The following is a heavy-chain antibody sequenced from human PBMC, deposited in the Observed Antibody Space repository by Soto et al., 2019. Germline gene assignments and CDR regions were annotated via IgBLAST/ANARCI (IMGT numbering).Heavy chain of an antibody. D-gene: IGHD1-7*01. CDR2: ISSSSSYI. Sequence: GGSLRLSCAASGFTFSSYSMNWVRQAPGKGLEWVSSISSSSSYIYYADSVKGRFTISRDNAKNSLYLQMNSLRAEDTAVYYCARGSPGTTYNWFDPWGQGTLVTVSS. J-gene: IGHJ5*02. V-gene: IGHV3-21*01. CDR1: GFTFSSYS. CDR3: ARGSPGTTYNWFDP.